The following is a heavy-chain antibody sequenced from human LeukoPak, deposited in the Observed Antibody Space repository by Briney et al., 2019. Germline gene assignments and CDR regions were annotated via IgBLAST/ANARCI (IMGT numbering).Heavy chain of an antibody. J-gene: IGHJ6*03. CDR2: IYTSGST. Sequence: PSETLSLTCTVSGDSISSGSYYWSWIRQPAGKGLEWIGRIYTSGSTDYNPSLKSRITISVDTSKNQFSLKLSSVTAADTAVYYCARVTGSYYYYYYMDVWGKGTTVTVSS. D-gene: IGHD3-10*01. V-gene: IGHV4-61*02. CDR3: ARVTGSYYYYYYMDV. CDR1: GDSISSGSYY.